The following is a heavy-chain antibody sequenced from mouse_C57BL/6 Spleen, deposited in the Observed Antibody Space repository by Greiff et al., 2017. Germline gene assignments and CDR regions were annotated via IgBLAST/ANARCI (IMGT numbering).Heavy chain of an antibody. V-gene: IGHV5-6*01. J-gene: IGHJ2*01. CDR1: GFTFSSYG. CDR3: ARKGKYSNYFDY. Sequence: EVKLVESGGDLVKPGGSLKLSCAASGFTFSSYGMSWVRQTPDKRLEWVATISSGGSYTYYPDSVKGRFTISRDNAKNTLYLQMSSLKSEDTAMYYCARKGKYSNYFDYWGQGTTLTVSS. CDR2: ISSGGSYT. D-gene: IGHD2-5*01.